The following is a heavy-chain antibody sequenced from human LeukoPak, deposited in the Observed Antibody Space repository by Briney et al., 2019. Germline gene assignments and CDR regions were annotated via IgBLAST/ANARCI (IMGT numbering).Heavy chain of an antibody. CDR1: GGTFSSYA. V-gene: IGHV1-69*04. D-gene: IGHD1-26*01. CDR2: IIPILGIA. CDR3: AREGYSGSYLYYFDY. Sequence: SSVKVSCKASGGTFSSYAISWVRQAPGQGLEWMGRIIPILGIANYAQKFQGRVTITADKSTSTAYMELSSLRSEDTAVYYCAREGYSGSYLYYFDYWGQGTLVTVSS. J-gene: IGHJ4*02.